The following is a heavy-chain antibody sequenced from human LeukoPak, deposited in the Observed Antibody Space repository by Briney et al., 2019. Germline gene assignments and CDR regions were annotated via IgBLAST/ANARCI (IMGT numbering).Heavy chain of an antibody. D-gene: IGHD5-18*01. J-gene: IGHJ6*02. V-gene: IGHV1-69*13. CDR2: IIPIFGTA. Sequence: SVKVSCKASGGTFSSYAISWVRQAPGQGLEWMGGIIPIFGTANYARKFQGRVTITADESTSTAYMELSSLRSEDTAVYYCARGAIQLWFYYYYGKDVWGQGTTVTVSS. CDR1: GGTFSSYA. CDR3: ARGAIQLWFYYYYGKDV.